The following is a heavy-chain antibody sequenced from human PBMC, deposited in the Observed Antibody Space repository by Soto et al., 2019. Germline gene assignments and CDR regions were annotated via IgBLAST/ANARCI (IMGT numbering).Heavy chain of an antibody. CDR3: ARDIKDIVVVVAPISYYMDV. V-gene: IGHV3-11*01. D-gene: IGHD2-15*01. CDR2: ISSSGSTI. Sequence: QVQLVESGGGLVKPGGSLRLSCAASGFTFSDYYMSWIRQAPGKGLEWVSYISSSGSTIYYADSVKGRFTITRDNAKNSLYLQMNSLRAEDTAVYYCARDIKDIVVVVAPISYYMDVWGKGTTVTVSS. CDR1: GFTFSDYY. J-gene: IGHJ6*03.